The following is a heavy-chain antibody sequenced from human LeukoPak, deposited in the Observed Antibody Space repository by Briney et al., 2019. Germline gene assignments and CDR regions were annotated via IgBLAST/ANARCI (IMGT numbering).Heavy chain of an antibody. J-gene: IGHJ4*02. Sequence: GGSLRLSCAASGFTFSSCAMHWVRQAPGKGLEWVAVISYDGSNKYYADSVKGRFTISRDNSKNTLYLQMNSLRAEDTAVYYCARDLDGTMLDGDYWGRGTLVTVSS. V-gene: IGHV3-30-3*01. CDR3: ARDLDGTMLDGDY. D-gene: IGHD1-14*01. CDR1: GFTFSSCA. CDR2: ISYDGSNK.